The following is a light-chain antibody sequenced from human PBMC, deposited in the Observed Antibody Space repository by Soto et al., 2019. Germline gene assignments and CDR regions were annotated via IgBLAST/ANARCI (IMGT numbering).Light chain of an antibody. CDR2: KAS. V-gene: IGKV1-5*03. CDR1: QTISSW. Sequence: QMTQSPSTLSGSVGDRFTITFRASQTISSWLAWYQQKPGKAPKLLIYKASTLKSGVPSRFSGSGSGTEFTLTISSPQPDDFATYYCQHYNSYSEAFGQGTKVDIK. J-gene: IGKJ1*01. CDR3: QHYNSYSEA.